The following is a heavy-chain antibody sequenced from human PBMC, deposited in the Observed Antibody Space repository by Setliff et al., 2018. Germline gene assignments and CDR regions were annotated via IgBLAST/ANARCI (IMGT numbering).Heavy chain of an antibody. J-gene: IGHJ6*02. CDR1: GFTFTSSA. CDR3: ARVGHSSSWLRYYYYGMDV. V-gene: IGHV1-58*01. D-gene: IGHD6-13*01. CDR2: IVVGSGNT. Sequence: SVKVSCKASGFTFTSSAVQWVRQARGQRLEWIGWIVVGSGNTNYAQKFQGRVTMTRNTSISTAYMELSSLRSEDTAVYYCARVGHSSSWLRYYYYGMDVWGQGTTVTVSS.